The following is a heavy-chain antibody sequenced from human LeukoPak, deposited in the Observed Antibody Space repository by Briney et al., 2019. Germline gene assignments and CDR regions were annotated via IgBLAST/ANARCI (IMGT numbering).Heavy chain of an antibody. V-gene: IGHV1-69*04. CDR3: ARDPRVGATTLDEYFQH. J-gene: IGHJ1*01. D-gene: IGHD1-26*01. Sequence: SVKVSCKASGGTFSSYAISWVRQAPGQGLEWMGRIIPILGIANYAQKFQGRVTITADKSTSTAYMELSSLRSEDTAVYYCARDPRVGATTLDEYFQHWGQGTLVTVSS. CDR2: IIPILGIA. CDR1: GGTFSSYA.